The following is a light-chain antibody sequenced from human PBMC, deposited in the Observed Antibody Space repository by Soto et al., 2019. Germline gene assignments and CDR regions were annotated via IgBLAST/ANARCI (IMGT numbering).Light chain of an antibody. Sequence: DIKMTQAPSSLSASVGDRVTITCRARQDISTYLAWYQQKPGKVPKLLISAAYTLQSGVPPRFSGSGSWTDFTLTISSLQPEDVATYYCQKYDNAPITLGGGTKVEIK. CDR1: QDISTY. CDR2: AAY. J-gene: IGKJ4*02. CDR3: QKYDNAPIT. V-gene: IGKV1-27*01.